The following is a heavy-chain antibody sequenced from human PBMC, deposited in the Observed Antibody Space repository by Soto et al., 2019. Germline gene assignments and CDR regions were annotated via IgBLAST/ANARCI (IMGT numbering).Heavy chain of an antibody. V-gene: IGHV4-59*08. D-gene: IGHD3-10*01. CDR3: ARQGFGPLHGLVDV. Sequence: QVQLQESGPGLVKPSETMSLSCTVSGGSISSYYWSWFRQSPGKRMEWIGYVHHSWGSSYNPSLQSRVALSLDTYKRKFSLKVTSVTATDTAVYSCARQGFGPLHGLVDVWGQGTTVTVSS. CDR1: GGSISSYY. J-gene: IGHJ6*02. CDR2: VHHSWGS.